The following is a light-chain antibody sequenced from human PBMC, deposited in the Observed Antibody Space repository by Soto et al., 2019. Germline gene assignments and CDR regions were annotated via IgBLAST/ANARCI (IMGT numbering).Light chain of an antibody. CDR1: RHDIGGYKY. V-gene: IGLV2-14*01. Sequence: QSALTQPASVSGSPGQSITISCTGTRHDIGGYKYVSWYQQHPGKAPKLMIYEVSNRPSGVSNRFSCSKSGNTASLTISGLQTEDEADYYCCAYTSTSALYVFGTGTKVTVL. CDR2: EVS. CDR3: CAYTSTSALYV. J-gene: IGLJ1*01.